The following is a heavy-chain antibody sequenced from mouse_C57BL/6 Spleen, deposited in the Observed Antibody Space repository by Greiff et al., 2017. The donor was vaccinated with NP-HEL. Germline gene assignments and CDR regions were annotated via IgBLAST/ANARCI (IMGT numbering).Heavy chain of an antibody. CDR1: GYTFTSYW. D-gene: IGHD3-2*02. V-gene: IGHV1-52*01. CDR3: ARGGQLRLQGFDY. J-gene: IGHJ2*01. CDR2: IDPSDSEN. Sequence: QVQLQQPGAELVRPGSSVKLSCKASGYTFTSYWMHWVKQRPIQGLEWIGNIDPSDSENHYNQKFKDKATLPVDKSSSTAYMQLSSLTSEDSAVYYCARGGQLRLQGFDYWGQGTTLTVSS.